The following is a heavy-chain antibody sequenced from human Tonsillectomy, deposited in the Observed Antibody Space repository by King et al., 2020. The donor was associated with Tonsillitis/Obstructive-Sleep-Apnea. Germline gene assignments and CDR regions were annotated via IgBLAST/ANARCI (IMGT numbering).Heavy chain of an antibody. CDR1: GFTFSNYG. V-gene: IGHV3-33*01. Sequence: QLVQSGGGVVQPGRSLRLSCAASGFTFSNYGMHWVRQAPGKGLEGVAIIWYDGSNQYYADSVKGRFTISRDNSKNTLYLQMNSLRVEDTAVYYCARDLGNIVVVPAAPHYWFDPWGQGTLVTVSS. D-gene: IGHD2-2*01. CDR3: ARDLGNIVVVPAAPHYWFDP. J-gene: IGHJ5*02. CDR2: IWYDGSNQ.